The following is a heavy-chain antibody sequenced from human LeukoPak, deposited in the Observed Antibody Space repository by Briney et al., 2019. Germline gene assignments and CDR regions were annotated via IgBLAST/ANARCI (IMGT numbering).Heavy chain of an antibody. CDR2: ISSSSSYI. J-gene: IGHJ5*02. CDR1: GFTFSSYS. V-gene: IGHV3-21*04. D-gene: IGHD1-26*01. CDR3: AKGSSYQARLGWFDP. Sequence: KPGGSLRLSCAASGFTFSSYSMNWVRQAPGKGLEWVSSISSSSSYIYYADSVKGRFTISRDNAKNSLYLQMNSLRAEDTAVYYCAKGSSYQARLGWFDPWGQGTLVTVSS.